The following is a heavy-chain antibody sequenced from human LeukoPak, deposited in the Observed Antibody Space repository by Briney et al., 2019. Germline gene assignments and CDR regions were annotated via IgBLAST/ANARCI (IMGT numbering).Heavy chain of an antibody. CDR2: IYYSGST. CDR1: GGSISSYY. D-gene: IGHD2-15*01. Sequence: SETLSLTCTVSGGSISSYYWSWIRQPPGKGLEWIGYIYYSGSTYYNPSLKSRVTISVDTSKNQFSLKLSSVTAADTAVYYCARGHPPRYCSGGSCYSKVRFDPWGQGTLVTVSS. J-gene: IGHJ5*02. CDR3: ARGHPPRYCSGGSCYSKVRFDP. V-gene: IGHV4-59*06.